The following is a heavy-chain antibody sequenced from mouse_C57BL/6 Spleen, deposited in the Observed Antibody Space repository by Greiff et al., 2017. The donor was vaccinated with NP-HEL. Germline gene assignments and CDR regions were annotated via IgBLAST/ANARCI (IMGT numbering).Heavy chain of an antibody. V-gene: IGHV1-64*01. CDR1: GYTFTSYW. Sequence: VQLVESGAELVKPGASVKLSCKASGYTFTSYWMHWVKQRPGQGLEWIGMIHPNSGSTNYNEKFKSKATLTVDKSSSTAYMQLSSLTSEDSAVYYCARSRTVYFDYWGQGTTLTVSS. CDR2: IHPNSGST. J-gene: IGHJ2*01. CDR3: ARSRTVYFDY.